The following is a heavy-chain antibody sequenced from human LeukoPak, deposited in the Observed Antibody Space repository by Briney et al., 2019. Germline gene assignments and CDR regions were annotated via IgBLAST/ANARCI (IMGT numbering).Heavy chain of an antibody. Sequence: SETLSLTCTVSGGSISSTSYHWAWIRQPPGKGLEWIATVYYTGSAYYNPSLKSRVTISVDTSKSQFSLKLSSVTTAATALYYCSRYGSGYYFWFHPWGQGTLVTVSS. CDR3: SRYGSGYYFWFHP. CDR1: GGSISSTSYH. J-gene: IGHJ5*02. V-gene: IGHV4-39*01. D-gene: IGHD3-10*01. CDR2: VYYTGSA.